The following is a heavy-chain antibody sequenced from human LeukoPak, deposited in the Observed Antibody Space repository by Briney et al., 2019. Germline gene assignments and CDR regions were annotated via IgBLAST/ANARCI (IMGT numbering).Heavy chain of an antibody. Sequence: PSETLSLTCTVSGGSISSYYWSWIRQPAGKGLEWIGRIYTSGSTNYNPSLKSRVTMSVDTSKNQFSLKLSSVTAADTAVYYCARERRVGATLRPSYFDHWGQGTLVTVSS. CDR1: GGSISSYY. J-gene: IGHJ4*02. CDR3: ARERRVGATLRPSYFDH. CDR2: IYTSGST. V-gene: IGHV4-4*07. D-gene: IGHD1-26*01.